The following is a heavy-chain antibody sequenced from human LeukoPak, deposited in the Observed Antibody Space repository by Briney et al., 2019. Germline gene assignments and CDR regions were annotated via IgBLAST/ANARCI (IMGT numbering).Heavy chain of an antibody. CDR2: ISYDGSNK. Sequence: GGSLRLSCAASGFTFSSYAMHWVRQAPGKGLEWVAVISYDGSNKKYADSVKGRFTISRDNSKNTLYLQMNSLRAEDTAVYYCAKEPPRIVFPYYFDYWGQGTLVTVSS. D-gene: IGHD2-15*01. CDR3: AKEPPRIVFPYYFDY. CDR1: GFTFSSYA. V-gene: IGHV3-30*04. J-gene: IGHJ4*02.